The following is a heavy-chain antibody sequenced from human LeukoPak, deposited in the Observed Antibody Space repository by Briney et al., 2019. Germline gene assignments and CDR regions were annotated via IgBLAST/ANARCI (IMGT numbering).Heavy chain of an antibody. Sequence: SETLSLTCTVSGGSISSSSYYWGWIRQPPGKGLEWIGSIYYSGSTYYNPSLKSRVTISVDTSKNQFSLKLSSVTAADTAVYYCARGVGISSWYYYFDYWGQGTLVTVSS. V-gene: IGHV4-39*07. CDR3: ARGVGISSWYYYFDY. CDR1: GGSISSSSYY. J-gene: IGHJ4*02. CDR2: IYYSGST. D-gene: IGHD6-13*01.